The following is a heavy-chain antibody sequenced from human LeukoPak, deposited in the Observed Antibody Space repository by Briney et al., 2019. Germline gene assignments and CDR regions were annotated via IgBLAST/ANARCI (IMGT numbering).Heavy chain of an antibody. Sequence: GGSLRLSCAASGFTFSSYAMSWVRQAPGKGLEWVSGISGSGGSTHYADSVEGRFTISRDNSKNTLYLQMNSLRAEDTAVYYCAKDRGAYGGATSYWGQGTLVTVSS. J-gene: IGHJ4*02. V-gene: IGHV3-23*01. D-gene: IGHD1-26*01. CDR3: AKDRGAYGGATSY. CDR1: GFTFSSYA. CDR2: ISGSGGST.